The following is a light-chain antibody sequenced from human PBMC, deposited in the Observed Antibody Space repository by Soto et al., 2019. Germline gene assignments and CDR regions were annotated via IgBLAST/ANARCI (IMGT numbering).Light chain of an antibody. CDR1: QSVSIY. CDR3: QQYKNWPL. J-gene: IGKJ5*01. CDR2: DAS. V-gene: IGKV3-11*01. Sequence: EIVLAQSPATLSLSPGERATLSCRASQSVSIYLAWYQQKPGQAPRLLIYDASNRATGIPDRFSGSGSGTDFTLTISSLQSEDFAVYYCQQYKNWPLFGQGTRL.